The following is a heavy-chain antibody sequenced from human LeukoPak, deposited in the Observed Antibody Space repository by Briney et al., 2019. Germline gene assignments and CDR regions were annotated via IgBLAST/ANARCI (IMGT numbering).Heavy chain of an antibody. Sequence: GASVKVSCKASGYTFTSNYIHWVRQAPGQGLEWMGIINPSGGSTSYAQKFQGRVTMTRDTSTSTVYMELSSLRSEDTAVYYCARVVRWGSGFDYWGQGTLVTVSS. D-gene: IGHD6-19*01. CDR3: ARVVRWGSGFDY. CDR1: GYTFTSNY. V-gene: IGHV1-46*01. CDR2: INPSGGST. J-gene: IGHJ4*02.